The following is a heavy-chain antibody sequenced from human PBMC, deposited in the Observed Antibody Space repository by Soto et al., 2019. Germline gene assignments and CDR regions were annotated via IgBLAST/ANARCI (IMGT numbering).Heavy chain of an antibody. CDR1: GGSFSGHY. CDR3: ARVVDASGPYFDS. J-gene: IGHJ4*02. V-gene: IGHV4-31*11. Sequence: SETLSLTCAVYGGSFSGHYWSWIRQHPGKGLEWIGYIFYSGNTYYNPSLKSRIILSVDTSKNQFSLKLSSVTAADTAIYYCARVVDASGPYFDSWGQGTPVTVSS. D-gene: IGHD2-15*01. CDR2: IFYSGNT.